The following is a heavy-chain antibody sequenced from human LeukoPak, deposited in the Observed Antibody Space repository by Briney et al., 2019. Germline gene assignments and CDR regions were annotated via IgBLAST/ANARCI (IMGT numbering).Heavy chain of an antibody. CDR2: ISSSGSTI. D-gene: IGHD6-13*01. CDR1: GFSFRNAW. CDR3: ARVAEAAAFDS. V-gene: IGHV3-11*04. Sequence: GGSLRLSCAASGFSFRNAWMSWGRQAPGKGLEWVSYISSSGSTIYYADSVKGRFTISRDNAKNSLYLQMNSLRAEDTAVYYCARVAEAAAFDSWGQGNLVTVSS. J-gene: IGHJ4*02.